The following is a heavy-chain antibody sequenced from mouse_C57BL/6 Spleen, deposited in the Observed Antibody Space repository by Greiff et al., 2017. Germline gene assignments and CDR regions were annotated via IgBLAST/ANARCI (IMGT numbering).Heavy chain of an antibody. CDR2: INPSNGGT. J-gene: IGHJ4*01. CDR1: GYTFTSYW. V-gene: IGHV1-53*01. CDR3: AREGGLRRGLGYAMDY. Sequence: QVQLQQPGTELVKPGASVKLSCKASGYTFTSYWMHWVKQRPGQGLEWIGNINPSNGGTNYNEKFKSKATLTVDKSSSTAYMQLSSLTSEGSAVYYCAREGGLRRGLGYAMDYWGQGTSVTVSS. D-gene: IGHD2-4*01.